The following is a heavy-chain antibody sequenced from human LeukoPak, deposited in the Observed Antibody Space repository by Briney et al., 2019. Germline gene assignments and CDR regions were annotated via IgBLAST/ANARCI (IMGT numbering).Heavy chain of an antibody. D-gene: IGHD4-17*01. CDR2: IIPIFGTA. Sequence: AAVKVSRKASGGTFSSYAISWVRQSPGQGLEWMGGIIPIFGTANYAQKFQGRVTITADKSTSTAYMELSSLRSEDTAVYYCARAGSANGDYHYWGQGTLVTVSS. CDR1: GGTFSSYA. V-gene: IGHV1-69*06. CDR3: ARAGSANGDYHY. J-gene: IGHJ4*02.